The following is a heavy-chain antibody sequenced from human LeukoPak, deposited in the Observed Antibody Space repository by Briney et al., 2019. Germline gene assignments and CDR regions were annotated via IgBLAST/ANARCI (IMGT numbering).Heavy chain of an antibody. CDR1: TFTFSSYA. V-gene: IGHV3-23*01. J-gene: IGHJ4*02. CDR2: ISSGGLTT. Sequence: GGSLRLSCAASTFTFSSYAMSWVRQAPGKGLEWVSGISSGGLTTYYADSVKGRFTISRENFKNTLYLQMNSLRPEDTAVYYCAKEPPNGYCTTTSCYFDYWGQGTQVTVSS. CDR3: AKEPPNGYCTTTSCYFDY. D-gene: IGHD2-2*03.